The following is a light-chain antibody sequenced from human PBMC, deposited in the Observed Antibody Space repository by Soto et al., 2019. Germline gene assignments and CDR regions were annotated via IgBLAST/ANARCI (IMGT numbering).Light chain of an antibody. CDR2: GAS. Sequence: EIVSTQSPGSLSRSLGERATLCCRASQSISTNLAWYQQKPGQAPRLLIYGASTRAAGIPARFRGSRSGTEFTLTISSLLSEDFAVYYCQQYDNWPPITFGQGTRLEIK. CDR3: QQYDNWPPIT. V-gene: IGKV3-15*01. J-gene: IGKJ5*01. CDR1: QSISTN.